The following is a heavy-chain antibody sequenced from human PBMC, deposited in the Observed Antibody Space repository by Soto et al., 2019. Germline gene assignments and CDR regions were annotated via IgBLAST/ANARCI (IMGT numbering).Heavy chain of an antibody. J-gene: IGHJ6*02. D-gene: IGHD3-22*01. Sequence: SLRLSCAASGFTFSSYSMNWVRQAPGKGLEWVSSISSSGSYIYYADSVKGRFTISRDNAKNSLYLQMNSLRAEDTAVYYCAKDPTYDSSGYYFYYGMAVWGQGTTVTVSS. CDR1: GFTFSSYS. V-gene: IGHV3-21*01. CDR2: ISSSGSYI. CDR3: AKDPTYDSSGYYFYYGMAV.